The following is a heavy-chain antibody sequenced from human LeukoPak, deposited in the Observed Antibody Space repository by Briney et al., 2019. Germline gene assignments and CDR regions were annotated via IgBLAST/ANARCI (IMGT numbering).Heavy chain of an antibody. CDR3: ARDVVTAILDAFDI. D-gene: IGHD2-21*02. V-gene: IGHV3-7*01. Sequence: GGSMRLACAASRRTSCSYWMGWVRQAPGKGLEWVANIKQDGSEKYYVDSVKGRLTISRDNAKNSLYLQMNSLRAEDTAVYYCARDVVTAILDAFDIWGQATMVTVSS. CDR2: IKQDGSEK. CDR1: RRTSCSYW. J-gene: IGHJ3*02.